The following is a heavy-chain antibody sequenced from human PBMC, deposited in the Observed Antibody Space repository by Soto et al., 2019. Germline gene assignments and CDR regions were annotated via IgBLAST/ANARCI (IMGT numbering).Heavy chain of an antibody. Sequence: GGSLRLSCAASGFTFSSYAMHWVRQAPGKGLEWVAVISYDGSNKYYADSVKGRFTISRDNSKNTLYLQMNSLRAEDTAVYYCARDPPVYYGMDVWGQGTTVTVSS. J-gene: IGHJ6*02. CDR2: ISYDGSNK. CDR1: GFTFSSYA. CDR3: ARDPPVYYGMDV. V-gene: IGHV3-30-3*01.